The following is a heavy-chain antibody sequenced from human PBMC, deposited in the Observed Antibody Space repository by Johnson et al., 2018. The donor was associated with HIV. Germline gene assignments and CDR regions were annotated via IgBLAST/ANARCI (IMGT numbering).Heavy chain of an antibody. V-gene: IGHV3-30*02. CDR2: IQYDGSNK. D-gene: IGHD6-19*01. CDR1: GFTFSSYG. Sequence: QVQLVESGGGVVQPGRSLRLSCAASGFTFSSYGMHWVRQAPGKGLEWVAFIQYDGSNKHYADSVKGRFTISRDNSKKTLYLQMNSLRAEDTAVYYCATDIAVGGAFDIWGQGTMVTVSS. CDR3: ATDIAVGGAFDI. J-gene: IGHJ3*02.